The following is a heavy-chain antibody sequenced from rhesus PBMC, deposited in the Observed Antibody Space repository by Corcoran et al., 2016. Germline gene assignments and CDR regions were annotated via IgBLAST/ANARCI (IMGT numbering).Heavy chain of an antibody. J-gene: IGHJ4*01. CDR1: GGSIRSNY. CDR3: ARETPTGVIDY. D-gene: IGHD3-34*01. CDR2: IHSSGGST. Sequence: QVQLQESGPGLVKPSETLSLTCAVSGGSIRSNYWSWIRQAPGKGLGWIGRIHSSGGSTDYNPSLKSRVTISTDTSKNQFSLKLSSVTAADTAVYYCARETPTGVIDYWGQGVLVTVSS. V-gene: IGHV4-160*01.